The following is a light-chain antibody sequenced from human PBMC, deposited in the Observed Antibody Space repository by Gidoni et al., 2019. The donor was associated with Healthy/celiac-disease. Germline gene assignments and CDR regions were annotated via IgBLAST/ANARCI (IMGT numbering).Light chain of an antibody. CDR3: QQYNNWPLWT. CDR2: GAA. V-gene: IGKV3-15*01. J-gene: IGKJ1*01. Sequence: IVMPQSQATLSVAPGERATFPCRDSQSVRSNLAWYQQKPGQPPRLLLYGAATRTTGIPASFSGGGSGTEFSLTISSLQSEDFAVYYCQQYNNWPLWTFGRGTKVEIK. CDR1: QSVRSN.